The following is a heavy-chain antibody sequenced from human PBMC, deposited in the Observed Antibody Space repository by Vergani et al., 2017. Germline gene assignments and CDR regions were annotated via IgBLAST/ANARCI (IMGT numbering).Heavy chain of an antibody. CDR2: MYTSGHT. D-gene: IGHD2-21*01. V-gene: IGHV4-61*02. CDR1: GASASRGTYY. Sequence: QVQLQESGPGLLKPSQTLSLTCTVSGASASRGTYYWTWIRQPAGKKLEWIVRMYTSGHTIYNPSLESRVTMSVDTSKNQFSLQLSSVTAADTAVYYCARASHCINCYSEGPNGPGYYYMDVCGKGTTVTVSS. CDR3: ARASHCINCYSEGPNGPGYYYMDV. J-gene: IGHJ6*03.